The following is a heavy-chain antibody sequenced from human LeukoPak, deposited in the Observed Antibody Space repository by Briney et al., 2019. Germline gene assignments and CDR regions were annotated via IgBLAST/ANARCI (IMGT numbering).Heavy chain of an antibody. CDR1: GFTFSSYS. Sequence: GSLRLSCAASGFTFSSYSMNWVRQAPGKGLEWVSSISSSSSYIYYAGSVKGRFTISRDNAKNSLYLQMNSLRAEDTAVYYCARDRSPTRYSSSHWFDPWGQGTLVTVSS. V-gene: IGHV3-21*01. D-gene: IGHD6-13*01. J-gene: IGHJ5*02. CDR3: ARDRSPTRYSSSHWFDP. CDR2: ISSSSSYI.